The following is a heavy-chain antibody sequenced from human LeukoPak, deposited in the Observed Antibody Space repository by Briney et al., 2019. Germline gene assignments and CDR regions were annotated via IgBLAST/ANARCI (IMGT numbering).Heavy chain of an antibody. D-gene: IGHD3-3*01. J-gene: IGHJ4*02. V-gene: IGHV3-30*03. CDR2: ISYDGSDK. CDR1: GFSFSGYG. Sequence: GGSLRLSCAASGFSFSGYGMHWVRQAPGKGLEWVTVISYDGSDKKYGDSVKGRFTISRDNSKSTLYLQMTSLRAEDTATYYCTRDSGFYTLAPLGYFSKSWGQGTLVIVSS. CDR3: TRDSGFYTLAPLGYFSKS.